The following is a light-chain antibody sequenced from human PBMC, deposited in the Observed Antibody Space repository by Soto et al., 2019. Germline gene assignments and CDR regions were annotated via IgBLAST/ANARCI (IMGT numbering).Light chain of an antibody. CDR1: QSINSW. J-gene: IGKJ4*01. Sequence: DIQMTQSPSTLSASVGDRVTITCRASQSINSWLAWYQQKPGKAPKILVYTASSLESGVPCMFSGSGSGTEFTLTISTLHPADFANYYYQHYEAYALTFGGGAMVEIK. CDR2: TAS. CDR3: QHYEAYALT. V-gene: IGKV1-5*03.